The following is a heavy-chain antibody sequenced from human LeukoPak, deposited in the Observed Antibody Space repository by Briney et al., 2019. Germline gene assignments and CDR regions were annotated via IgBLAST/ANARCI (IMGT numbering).Heavy chain of an antibody. CDR1: GFTFSSYS. J-gene: IGHJ6*04. D-gene: IGHD6-19*01. CDR2: ISSSSSYI. CDR3: ASRSGYSSDDGMDV. V-gene: IGHV3-21*01. Sequence: RSGGSLRLSCAASGFTFSSYSMNWVRQAPGKGLEWVSSISSSSSYIYYADSVKGRFTISRDNAKNSLYLQMNSLRAEDTAVYYCASRSGYSSDDGMDVWGKGTRSPSPQ.